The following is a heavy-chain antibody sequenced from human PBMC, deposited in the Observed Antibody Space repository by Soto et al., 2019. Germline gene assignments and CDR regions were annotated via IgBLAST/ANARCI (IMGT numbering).Heavy chain of an antibody. CDR3: VRGDWRDF. D-gene: IGHD3-9*01. J-gene: IGHJ4*02. CDR1: GFTFSGFT. Sequence: EAQLVESGGGLVKPGGSLRLSCAASGFTFSGFTLNWVRQAPGKGLEWLSSISGSSSLKYYADSVRGRVTIYRDNAKNSLYLQMNRLRVEDTGVYYCVRGDWRDFWGQGTQVTVSP. V-gene: IGHV3-21*01. CDR2: ISGSSSLK.